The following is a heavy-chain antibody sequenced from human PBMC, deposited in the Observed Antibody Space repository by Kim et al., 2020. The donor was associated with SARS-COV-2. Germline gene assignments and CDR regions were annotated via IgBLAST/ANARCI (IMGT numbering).Heavy chain of an antibody. J-gene: IGHJ6*02. CDR3: ARDIAAAGQYYYYGMDV. D-gene: IGHD6-13*01. Sequence: SETLSLTCTVSGGSISSYYWSWIRQPPGKGLEWIGYIYYSGSTNYNPSLKSRVTISVDTSKNQFSLKLSSVTAADTAVYYCARDIAAAGQYYYYGMDVWGQGTTVTVSS. CDR1: GGSISSYY. V-gene: IGHV4-59*01. CDR2: IYYSGST.